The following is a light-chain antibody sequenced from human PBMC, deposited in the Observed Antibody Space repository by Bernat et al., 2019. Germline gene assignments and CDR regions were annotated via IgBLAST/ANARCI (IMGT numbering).Light chain of an antibody. CDR2: AVA. J-gene: IGLJ1*01. V-gene: IGLV2-14*03. CDR3: SSYTRSSTYV. Sequence: QSALTQPASVSGSPGQSITISCTGTSSDIGSYNYVSWYQQHPGKAPNLLIYAVANRPSGVSNRFSASKSGNTASLTISGLQAEDEAEYYCSSYTRSSTYVFGTGTKVTVL. CDR1: SSDIGSYNY.